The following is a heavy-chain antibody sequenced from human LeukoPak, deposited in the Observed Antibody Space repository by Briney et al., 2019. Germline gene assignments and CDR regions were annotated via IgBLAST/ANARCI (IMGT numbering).Heavy chain of an antibody. CDR2: ISGSGGST. CDR1: GFTFSSYA. D-gene: IGHD1-26*01. CDR3: AKGVGTKSKYYFDY. Sequence: GGSLRLSCAASGFTFSSYAMSWVRQAPGKGLEWVSAISGSGGSTYYADSVKGRFTISRDSSKNTVYLQMNTLRAEDTAVYYCAKGVGTKSKYYFDYWGQGALVTVSS. V-gene: IGHV3-23*01. J-gene: IGHJ4*02.